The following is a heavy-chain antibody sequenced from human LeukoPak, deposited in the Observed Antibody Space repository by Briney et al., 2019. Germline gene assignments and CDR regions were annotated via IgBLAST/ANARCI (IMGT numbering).Heavy chain of an antibody. D-gene: IGHD2/OR15-2a*01. Sequence: PSETLSLTCAVYGGSFSGYYWTWIRQPPGKGLEWIGEINHSGSTTYIPSLKSRVTIPVDTSKNQFSLKLSSVTAADTAVYYCARVIDYWGQGTLVTVSS. J-gene: IGHJ4*02. CDR3: ARVIDY. CDR1: GGSFSGYY. CDR2: INHSGST. V-gene: IGHV4-34*01.